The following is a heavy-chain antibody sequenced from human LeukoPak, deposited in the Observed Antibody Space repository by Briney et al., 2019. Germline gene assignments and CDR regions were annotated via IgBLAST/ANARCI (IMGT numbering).Heavy chain of an antibody. CDR1: GGTFSSYA. D-gene: IGHD3-10*01. CDR3: ATQLLWFGELLPLDY. V-gene: IGHV1-69*13. J-gene: IGHJ4*02. CDR2: IIPIFGTA. Sequence: SVKVSCKASGGTFSSYAFSWVRQAPGQGLEWMGGIIPIFGTAKYAQKFQGRVTITADESTSTAYMELSSLRSEDTAVYYCATQLLWFGELLPLDYWGQGTLVTVSS.